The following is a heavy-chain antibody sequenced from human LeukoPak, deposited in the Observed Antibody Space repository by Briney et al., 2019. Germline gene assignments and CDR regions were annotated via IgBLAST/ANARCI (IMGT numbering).Heavy chain of an antibody. V-gene: IGHV3-9*01. CDR2: ISWNSGSI. D-gene: IGHD3-10*01. Sequence: GGSLRLSCAASGFTFSSYSMNWVRQAPGKGLEWVSGISWNSGSIGYADSVKGRFTISRDNAKNSLYLQMNSLRAEDTALYYCAKGLPMVRGVIAQYYYGMDVWGQGTTVTVSS. CDR1: GFTFSSYS. CDR3: AKGLPMVRGVIAQYYYGMDV. J-gene: IGHJ6*02.